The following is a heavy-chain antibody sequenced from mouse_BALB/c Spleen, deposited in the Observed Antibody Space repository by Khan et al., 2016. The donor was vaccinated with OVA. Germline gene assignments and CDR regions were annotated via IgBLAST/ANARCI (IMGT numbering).Heavy chain of an antibody. Sequence: VQLQESGPGLVQPSQSLSITCTVSGFSLNNYSVHWVRQSPGKGLEWLGVIWSAGSTDYNAAFISRLTISKDNSRSKVFFKMNSLQPNDTAIYYCARRGKDYGRGALFAYWGQGTLVTVSA. CDR1: GFSLNNYS. D-gene: IGHD2-4*01. V-gene: IGHV2-2*02. CDR2: IWSAGST. CDR3: ARRGKDYGRGALFAY. J-gene: IGHJ3*01.